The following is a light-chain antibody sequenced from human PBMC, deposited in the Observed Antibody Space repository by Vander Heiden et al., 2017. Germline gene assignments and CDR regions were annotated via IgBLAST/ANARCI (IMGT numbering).Light chain of an antibody. Sequence: DIRMTQSPSSVSASVGDRVTITCRASQAISTWLAWYQQKSGKAPKLLIHAASTLESGVPSRFSGSGSGTEFSLTISSLQPEDVATYYCQQANGFPRTFGGGTKVEIK. CDR3: QQANGFPRT. V-gene: IGKV1D-12*01. CDR2: AAS. J-gene: IGKJ4*01. CDR1: QAISTW.